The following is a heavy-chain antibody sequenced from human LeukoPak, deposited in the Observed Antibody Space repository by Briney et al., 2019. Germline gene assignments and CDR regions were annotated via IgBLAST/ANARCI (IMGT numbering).Heavy chain of an antibody. CDR2: ITQDGSER. D-gene: IGHD2-21*02. V-gene: IGHV3-7*01. Sequence: GGSLRLSCAASGFTFSTCWMTWVRQAPGKGLEWVANITQDGSERYYVDSVKGRFTISRDNAKSSLYLQMNSLRAEDTAVYYRAKSLVMVTAPPDYWGQGTLVTVSS. CDR1: GFTFSTCW. J-gene: IGHJ4*02. CDR3: AKSLVMVTAPPDY.